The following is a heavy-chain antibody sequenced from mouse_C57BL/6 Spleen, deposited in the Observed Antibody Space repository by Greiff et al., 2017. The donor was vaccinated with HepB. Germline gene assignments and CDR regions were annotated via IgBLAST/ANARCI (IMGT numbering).Heavy chain of an antibody. CDR1: GYAFSSSW. J-gene: IGHJ4*01. CDR2: IYPGDGDT. CDR3: APYGNYEGYYAMDY. D-gene: IGHD2-1*01. Sequence: VKLMESGPELVKPGASVKISCKASGYAFSSSWMNWVKQRPGKGLEWIGRIYPGDGDTNYNGKFKGKATLTADKSSSTAYMQLSSLTSEDSAVYFCAPYGNYEGYYAMDYWGQGTSVTVSS. V-gene: IGHV1-82*01.